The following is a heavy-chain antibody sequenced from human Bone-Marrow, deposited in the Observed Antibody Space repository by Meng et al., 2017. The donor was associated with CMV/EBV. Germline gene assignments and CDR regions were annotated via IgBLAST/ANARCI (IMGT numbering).Heavy chain of an antibody. D-gene: IGHD7-27*01. CDR1: GGSFSGYY. CDR2: INHSGST. J-gene: IGHJ4*02. CDR3: ARGTNWGFDY. V-gene: IGHV4-34*01. Sequence: SETLSLTCAVYGGSFSGYYWSWIRQPPGKGLEWIGEINHSGSTNYNPSLKSRVTISVDTSKNQFSLKLSSVTAADTAVYYCARGTNWGFDYWGQGKLVTVSS.